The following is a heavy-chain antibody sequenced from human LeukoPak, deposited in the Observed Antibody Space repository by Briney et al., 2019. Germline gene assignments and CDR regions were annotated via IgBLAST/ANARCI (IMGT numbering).Heavy chain of an antibody. Sequence: GGSLRLSLAASGFTFDDYSMHWVRQAPGKGLEWGSGISWNSGSIGYADSVKGRFTISRDNAKNSLYLQMNSLRAEDTALYYCAKDISYDSSRYFDYWGQGTLVTVSS. V-gene: IGHV3-9*01. CDR1: GFTFDDYS. CDR2: ISWNSGSI. D-gene: IGHD3-22*01. J-gene: IGHJ4*02. CDR3: AKDISYDSSRYFDY.